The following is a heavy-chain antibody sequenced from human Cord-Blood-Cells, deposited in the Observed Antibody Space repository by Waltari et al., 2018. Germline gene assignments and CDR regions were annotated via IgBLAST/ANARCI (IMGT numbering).Heavy chain of an antibody. CDR1: GGSCSGYY. Sequence: QVQLQPWGAGLLKPSETLSLTRAVYGGSCSGYYWSWLRHPPRKGLEWIGESNHSGSTNYNPSLKSRVTISVDTSKNQFSLKLSSVTAADTAVYYCARGDYYDSSGYYSAFDIWGQGTMVTVSS. D-gene: IGHD3-22*01. V-gene: IGHV4-34*01. J-gene: IGHJ3*02. CDR3: ARGDYYDSSGYYSAFDI. CDR2: SNHSGST.